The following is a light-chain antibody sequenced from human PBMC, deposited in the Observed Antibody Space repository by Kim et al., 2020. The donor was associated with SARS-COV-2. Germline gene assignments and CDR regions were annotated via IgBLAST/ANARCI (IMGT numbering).Light chain of an antibody. CDR1: QALPTM. Sequence: VSPGTRSPPTRIASQALPTMLAWYPPKAGPPPRVLLYGAAPRATGVPARFSGSGSGTDFTLTIHSLQSEDLAVYYCQQYHNYPFTFGQGTKVDIK. CDR2: GAA. J-gene: IGKJ1*01. CDR3: QQYHNYPFT. V-gene: IGKV3D-15*01.